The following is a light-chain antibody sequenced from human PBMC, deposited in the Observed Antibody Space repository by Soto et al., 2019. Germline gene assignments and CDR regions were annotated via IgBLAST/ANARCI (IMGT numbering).Light chain of an antibody. J-gene: IGLJ3*02. CDR2: GNN. CDR3: QSYDTSLSAVV. Sequence: QSVLTQPPSVSGAPGQRVTISCTGSSSNIGAGYDVHWYQQLPGTAPKLLIYGNNHRPSGVPDRFSGYKSGTSASLAITGLQAEDEADYYCQSYDTSLSAVVFGGGTTLTVL. V-gene: IGLV1-40*01. CDR1: SSNIGAGYD.